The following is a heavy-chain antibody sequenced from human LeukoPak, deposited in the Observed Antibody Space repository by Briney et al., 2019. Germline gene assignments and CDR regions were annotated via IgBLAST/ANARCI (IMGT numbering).Heavy chain of an antibody. CDR3: ARHRGMAAAGLSEYNWFDP. V-gene: IGHV5-51*01. Sequence: GESLKISCKGSGYSFTSYWIGWVRQMPGKGLEWMGIIYPGDSDTRYSPSFQGQVTISADKSISTAYLQWSSLKASDTAMYYCARHRGMAAAGLSEYNWFDPWGQGTLVTVSS. CDR2: IYPGDSDT. D-gene: IGHD6-13*01. J-gene: IGHJ5*02. CDR1: GYSFTSYW.